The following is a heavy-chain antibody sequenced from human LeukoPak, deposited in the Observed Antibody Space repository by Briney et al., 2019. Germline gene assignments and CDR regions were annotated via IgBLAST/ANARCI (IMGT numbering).Heavy chain of an antibody. CDR1: GGSISSYY. CDR2: IYYSGST. CDR3: ARSSGWYYFDY. V-gene: IGHV4-59*01. Sequence: SETLSLTCTVSGGSISSYYWSWIRQPPGKGLEWIGYIYYSGSTNYNPSLKSRATISVDTSKNQFSLKLSSVTAADTAVYYCARSSGWYYFDYWGRGTLVTVSS. D-gene: IGHD6-19*01. J-gene: IGHJ4*02.